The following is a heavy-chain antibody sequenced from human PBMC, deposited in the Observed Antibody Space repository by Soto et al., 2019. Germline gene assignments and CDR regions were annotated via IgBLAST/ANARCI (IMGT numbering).Heavy chain of an antibody. CDR2: IKQDGSEK. Sequence: GESLKISCAASGFTFSSYWMSWVRQAPGKGLEWVANIKQDGSEKYYVDSVKGRFTISRDNAKNSLYLQMNSLRAEDTAVYYCARDRAYCGGDCYSTLYGMDVWGQGTTVTVSS. V-gene: IGHV3-7*05. CDR1: GFTFSSYW. J-gene: IGHJ6*02. D-gene: IGHD2-21*02. CDR3: ARDRAYCGGDCYSTLYGMDV.